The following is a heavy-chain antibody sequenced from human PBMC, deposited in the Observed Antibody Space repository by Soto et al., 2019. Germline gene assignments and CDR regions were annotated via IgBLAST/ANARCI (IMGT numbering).Heavy chain of an antibody. D-gene: IGHD1-26*01. CDR1: GGSFSGYY. Sequence: QVQLQQWGAGLLKPSETLSLTCAVYGGSFSGYYWSWIRQPPGKGLEWIGEINHSGSTNYNPSLKSRVTISVDTSKNQFSLKLSSVTAADTAVYYCARSGDTHAFDIWGQGTMVTVSS. CDR2: INHSGST. CDR3: ARSGDTHAFDI. J-gene: IGHJ3*02. V-gene: IGHV4-34*01.